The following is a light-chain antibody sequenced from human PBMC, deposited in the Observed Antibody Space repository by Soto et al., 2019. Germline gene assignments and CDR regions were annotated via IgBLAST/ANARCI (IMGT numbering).Light chain of an antibody. V-gene: IGLV2-14*01. CDR2: EVH. Sequence: QSALTQPASVSGSPGQSITISCTGTSSDVGGYNYVSWYQQHPGKAPKLMIYEVHYRPSGVSNRFSGSKSGNAASLTISGLQAEDEADYYCSSYTSSSTYVFGTGTKVTVL. CDR1: SSDVGGYNY. J-gene: IGLJ1*01. CDR3: SSYTSSSTYV.